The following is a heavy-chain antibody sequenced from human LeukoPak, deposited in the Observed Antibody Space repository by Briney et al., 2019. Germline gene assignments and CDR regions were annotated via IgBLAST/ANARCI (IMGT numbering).Heavy chain of an antibody. J-gene: IGHJ4*02. V-gene: IGHV3-23*01. Sequence: PGGSLRLSCAASGVTFSSYAMSWVRQAPGKGLEGGSAISGSGGSTYYADSVKGRFTISRDNSKNTLYLQMNSLRAEDTDVYYCSVEVVTAQEFDYWGQGTLVTVSS. CDR2: ISGSGGST. CDR1: GVTFSSYA. CDR3: SVEVVTAQEFDY. D-gene: IGHD2-21*02.